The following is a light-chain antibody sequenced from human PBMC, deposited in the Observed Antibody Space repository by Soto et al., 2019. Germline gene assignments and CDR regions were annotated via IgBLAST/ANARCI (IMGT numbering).Light chain of an antibody. J-gene: IGKJ5*01. CDR3: HQRQYWPPIT. CDR2: DAS. CDR1: QSVSSY. Sequence: EIVLTQSPATLSLSPGERATLSCRASQSVSSYLVWYQQKPGQAPGLLIYDASNRATGIPARFSGSGSGTDFTLTISSLEPEDFAVYYCHQRQYWPPITFGQGTRLEIK. V-gene: IGKV3-11*01.